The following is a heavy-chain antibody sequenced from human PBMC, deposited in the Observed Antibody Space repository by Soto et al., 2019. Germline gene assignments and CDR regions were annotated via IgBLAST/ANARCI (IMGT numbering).Heavy chain of an antibody. CDR3: ARRRQEGRGSIVYGFDT. J-gene: IGHJ5*02. D-gene: IGHD1-1*01. Sequence: GGSLRLSCAASGFTFNNYAMSWVRQAPGKGLEWVSTVSGSAGSTYYADSVKGRFTISRDNSKNTLYLQVNSLRAEDTAVYYCARRRQEGRGSIVYGFDTWGQGTLVTVSS. CDR2: VSGSAGST. CDR1: GFTFNNYA. V-gene: IGHV3-23*01.